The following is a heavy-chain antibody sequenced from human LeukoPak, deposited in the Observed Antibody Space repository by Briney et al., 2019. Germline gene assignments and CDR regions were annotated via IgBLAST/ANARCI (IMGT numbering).Heavy chain of an antibody. CDR2: ISISSTTI. J-gene: IGHJ4*02. V-gene: IGHV3-11*01. Sequence: GGSLRLSCAASGFTFTDYYMSWIRQALGKGLEWVSYISISSTTIYYADSVKGRFTFSRDNAKNSLYLQMNSLRDEDTAVYYCARAGRLQYGDYVAFDYWGQGTLVTVSS. CDR1: GFTFTDYY. CDR3: ARAGRLQYGDYVAFDY. D-gene: IGHD4-17*01.